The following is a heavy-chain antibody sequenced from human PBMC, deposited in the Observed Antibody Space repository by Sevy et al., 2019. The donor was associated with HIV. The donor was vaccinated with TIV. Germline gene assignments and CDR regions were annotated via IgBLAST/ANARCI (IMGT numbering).Heavy chain of an antibody. CDR1: GFTFGGYM. Sequence: GGSLRLSCAGSGFTFGGYMVNWVRQAPGRGLEWVARVSRNGGTPEYGDSAKGRFTISRDNSKNTVYLQLKELRAEDTALYYCVKEGRDDFNPYLDFWGQGILVTVSS. J-gene: IGHJ4*02. D-gene: IGHD3-10*01. CDR3: VKEGRDDFNPYLDF. V-gene: IGHV3-23*01. CDR2: VSRNGGTP.